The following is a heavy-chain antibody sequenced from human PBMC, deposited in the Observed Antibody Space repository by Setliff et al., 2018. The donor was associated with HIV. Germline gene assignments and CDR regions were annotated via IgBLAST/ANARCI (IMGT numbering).Heavy chain of an antibody. Sequence: PGGCLRLSCAASGFTFSNYAMSWVRQAPGEGLEWVSAILSTGERTLYADSVKGRCTISRDKSKNTVYLQMNSLRAVDTAEYYCAKGLAASGLGYFDSWGRGILVTVSS. V-gene: IGHV3-23*01. J-gene: IGHJ4*02. CDR3: AKGLAASGLGYFDS. CDR2: ILSTGERT. CDR1: GFTFSNYA. D-gene: IGHD3-22*01.